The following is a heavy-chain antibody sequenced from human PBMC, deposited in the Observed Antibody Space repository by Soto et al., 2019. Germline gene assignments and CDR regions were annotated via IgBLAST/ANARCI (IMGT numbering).Heavy chain of an antibody. V-gene: IGHV3-30*18. CDR1: GFTFSSYG. CDR2: ISYDGSNK. CDR3: AKEIIVVVTATPYYYYGMNV. J-gene: IGHJ6*02. D-gene: IGHD2-21*02. Sequence: GGSLRLSCAASGFTFSSYGMHWVRQAPGKGLEWVAVISYDGSNKYYADSVKGRFTISRDNSKNTLYLQMNSLRAEDTAVYYCAKEIIVVVTATPYYYYGMNVWGQGTTVTVSS.